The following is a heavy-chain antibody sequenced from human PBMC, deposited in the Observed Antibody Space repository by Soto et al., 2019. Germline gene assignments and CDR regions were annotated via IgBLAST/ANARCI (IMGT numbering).Heavy chain of an antibody. J-gene: IGHJ4*02. V-gene: IGHV4-34*01. D-gene: IGHD2-2*01. CDR3: ARAQYCSSTSCYEIDY. CDR2: INNSGST. Sequence: SETLSLTCAVYGGSFSGYYWSWIRQPPGKGLEWIGEINNSGSTNYNPSLKSRVTISVEPSKNQFSLKLSTVTAADTAVYYCARAQYCSSTSCYEIDYWGQGTLVTVSS. CDR1: GGSFSGYY.